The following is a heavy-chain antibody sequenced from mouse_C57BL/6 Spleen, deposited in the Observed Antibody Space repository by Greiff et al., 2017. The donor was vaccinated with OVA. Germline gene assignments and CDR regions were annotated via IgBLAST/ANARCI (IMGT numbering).Heavy chain of an antibody. V-gene: IGHV1-22*01. J-gene: IGHJ4*01. Sequence: DVQLVESGPELVKPGASVKMSCKASGYTFTDYNMHWVKQSHGKSLEWIGYINPNNGGTSYNQKFKGKAKLTVNKSSSTAYMELRSPTSEDSAVYYCAEGNYGYHYAMDYWGQGTSVTVSS. CDR3: AEGNYGYHYAMDY. CDR1: GYTFTDYN. D-gene: IGHD2-2*01. CDR2: INPNNGGT.